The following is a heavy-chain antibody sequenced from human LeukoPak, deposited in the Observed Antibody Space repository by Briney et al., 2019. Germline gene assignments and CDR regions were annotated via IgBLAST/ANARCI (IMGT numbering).Heavy chain of an antibody. D-gene: IGHD4-23*01. CDR2: ISPSGGST. V-gene: IGHV1-46*01. J-gene: IGHJ5*02. Sequence: ASVKVSCKAFGYTFTSNYMHWVRQAPGQGPEWMGVISPSGGSTTYAQKFQGRVTMTRDMSTSTDYMELSSLRSEDTAVYYCARDNSVEDTAWWFAPWGQGTLVTVSS. CDR3: ARDNSVEDTAWWFAP. CDR1: GYTFTSNY.